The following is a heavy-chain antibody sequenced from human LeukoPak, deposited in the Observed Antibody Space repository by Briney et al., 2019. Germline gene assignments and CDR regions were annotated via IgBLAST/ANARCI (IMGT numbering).Heavy chain of an antibody. J-gene: IGHJ4*02. V-gene: IGHV1-69*13. CDR1: GGTFSSYA. D-gene: IGHD3-22*01. Sequence: GASVTVSCKASGGTFSSYAISWVRQAPGQGLEWMGGIIPIFGTANYAQKFQGRITITADDSTSTAYMELSSLRSEDTAVYYCARVYLKRDYYDSSAYFSFDYWGQGTLVTVSS. CDR2: IIPIFGTA. CDR3: ARVYLKRDYYDSSAYFSFDY.